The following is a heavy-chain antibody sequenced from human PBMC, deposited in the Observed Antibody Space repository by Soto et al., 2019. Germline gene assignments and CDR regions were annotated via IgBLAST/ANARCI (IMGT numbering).Heavy chain of an antibody. CDR2: ISSGSSDT. Sequence: GGSLRLSCAASGFTFSSYAMSWVRQAPGKGLEWVASISSGSSDTWYADSVKGRIIISRDNAQNSLFLQMNTLRPEDTAMYYCARVAYWGPGTQVTVS. V-gene: IGHV3-21*06. CDR1: GFTFSSYA. J-gene: IGHJ4*02. CDR3: ARVAY.